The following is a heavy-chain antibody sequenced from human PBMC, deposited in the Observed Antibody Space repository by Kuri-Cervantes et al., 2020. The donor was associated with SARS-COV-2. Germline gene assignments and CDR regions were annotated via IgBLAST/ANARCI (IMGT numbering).Heavy chain of an antibody. CDR1: GFTVSSNY. D-gene: IGHD7-27*01. CDR2: ISYDGSNK. Sequence: GGSLRLSCAASGFTVSSNYMSWVRQAPGKGLEWVAVISYDGSNKYYADSVKGRFTISRDNSKSTLYLQMNSLRAEDTAVYYCAREKLGIGAFDIWGQGTMVTVSS. V-gene: IGHV3-30-3*01. CDR3: AREKLGIGAFDI. J-gene: IGHJ3*02.